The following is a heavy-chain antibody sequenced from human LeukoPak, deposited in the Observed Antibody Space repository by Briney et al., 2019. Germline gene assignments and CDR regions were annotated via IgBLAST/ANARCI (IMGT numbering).Heavy chain of an antibody. Sequence: GGSLRLSCAASGFTFSNYWMSWVRQAPGKGLEWVSNIKHDGSDKYYVDSVKGRFTISRDNAKNSLYLQMNSLRAEDTAVYYCARDRAVLYWGQGTLVTVSS. J-gene: IGHJ4*02. V-gene: IGHV3-7*01. CDR1: GFTFSNYW. CDR3: ARDRAVLY. CDR2: IKHDGSDK. D-gene: IGHD6-19*01.